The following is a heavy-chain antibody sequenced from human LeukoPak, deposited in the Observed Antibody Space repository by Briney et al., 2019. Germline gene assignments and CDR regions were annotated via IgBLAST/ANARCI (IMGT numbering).Heavy chain of an antibody. CDR1: GGSISSSSYY. CDR2: IYYSGST. V-gene: IGHV4-39*07. D-gene: IGHD5-24*01. CDR3: ARDGRQLDLDAFDI. J-gene: IGHJ3*02. Sequence: SETLSLTCTVSGGSISSSSYYWGCIRQPPGKGLECIGSIYYSGSTYYNPSLKSRVTMSVDTSKNQFSLKLSSVTAADTAVYYCARDGRQLDLDAFDIWGQGTMVTVSS.